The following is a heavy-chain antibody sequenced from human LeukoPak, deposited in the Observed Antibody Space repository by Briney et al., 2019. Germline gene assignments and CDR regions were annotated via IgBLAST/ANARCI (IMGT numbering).Heavy chain of an antibody. V-gene: IGHV3-48*03. J-gene: IGHJ4*02. D-gene: IGHD1-14*01. CDR3: VAGGWHYFDY. Sequence: GGSLRLSCAASGLPFSNFEMNWVRQAPGKGLEWISYISASGTSIHYPDSMKGRFTISRDNAKNSLFLQVDSLRVEDTAVHYCVAGGWHYFDYWGQGTLVTVSS. CDR1: GLPFSNFE. CDR2: ISASGTSI.